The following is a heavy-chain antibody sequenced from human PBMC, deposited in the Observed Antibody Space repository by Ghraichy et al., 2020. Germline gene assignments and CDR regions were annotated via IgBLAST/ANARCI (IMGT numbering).Heavy chain of an antibody. J-gene: IGHJ4*02. CDR2: IRYDGSNK. Sequence: GGSLRLSCAASGFTFSTSGMHWVRQAPGKGLEWVALIRYDGSNKNYVDSVKGRFTVSRDNSKNTLYLQMNSLRADDTAVYYCAKDGIYYGSRSYLDCWGPGTLVTVSS. D-gene: IGHD3-10*01. CDR1: GFTFSTSG. V-gene: IGHV3-30*02. CDR3: AKDGIYYGSRSYLDC.